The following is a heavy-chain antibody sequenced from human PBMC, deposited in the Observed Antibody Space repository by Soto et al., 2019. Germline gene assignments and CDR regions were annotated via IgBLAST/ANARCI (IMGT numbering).Heavy chain of an antibody. CDR2: IYYSGST. V-gene: IGHV4-30-4*01. CDR1: GFYIISGDYY. J-gene: IGHJ4*02. Sequence: SETLSLTSTVSGFYIISGDYYWSWIRQPPGKGLEWIGYIYYSGSTYYNPSLKSRVTISVDTSKNQFSLKLSSVTAADTAVYYCARTYSSSWSPFEYWGQGTLVTVPQ. CDR3: ARTYSSSWSPFEY. D-gene: IGHD6-13*01.